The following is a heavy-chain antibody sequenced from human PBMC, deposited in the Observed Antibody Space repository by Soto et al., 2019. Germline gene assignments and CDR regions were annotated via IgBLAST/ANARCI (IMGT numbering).Heavy chain of an antibody. D-gene: IGHD5-12*01. J-gene: IGHJ5*02. CDR2: IIPIFGTA. V-gene: IGHV1-69*12. CDR3: ARARYSGYDSGNWFDP. Sequence: QVQLVQSGAEVKKPGSSVKVSCKASGGTFSSYAISWVRQAPGQGLEWMGGIIPIFGTANYAQKFQGRVTITAGESTSTADMELSSLRAEDTAVYYCARARYSGYDSGNWFDPWGQGTLVTVSS. CDR1: GGTFSSYA.